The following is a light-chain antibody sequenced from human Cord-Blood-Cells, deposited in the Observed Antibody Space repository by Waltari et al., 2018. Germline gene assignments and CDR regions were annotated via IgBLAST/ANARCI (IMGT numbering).Light chain of an antibody. CDR3: MQALQTPVT. Sequence: DIVMTQSPLSLPVTPGEPASISCRSSQSLLHSNGYNYLDWYLQKPGQSPQLLIYLGCNRASGVPNRFSGSGSGNDFTLKISRVEAEDVGVYYCMQALQTPVTFGQGTRLEIK. CDR1: QSLLHSNGYNY. CDR2: LGC. J-gene: IGKJ5*01. V-gene: IGKV2-28*01.